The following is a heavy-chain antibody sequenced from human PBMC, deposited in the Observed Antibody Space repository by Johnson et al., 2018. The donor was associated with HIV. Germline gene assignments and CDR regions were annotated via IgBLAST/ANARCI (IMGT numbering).Heavy chain of an antibody. D-gene: IGHD7-27*01. Sequence: QVQLVESGGGVVQPGRSLRLSCAASGFTFSSYAMHWVRQAPGKGLEWVAVISYDGSEKYYVDSVTGRFTISRDNAKNSLYVQRNSLRAEDTAVYYCARDCTHGTGVDAFDIWGQGTMVTVSS. J-gene: IGHJ3*02. V-gene: IGHV3-30*04. CDR1: GFTFSSYA. CDR2: ISYDGSEK. CDR3: ARDCTHGTGVDAFDI.